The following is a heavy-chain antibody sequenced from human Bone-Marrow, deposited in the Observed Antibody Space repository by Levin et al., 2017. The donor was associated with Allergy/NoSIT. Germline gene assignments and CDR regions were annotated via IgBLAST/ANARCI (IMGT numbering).Heavy chain of an antibody. Sequence: SETLSLTCTVSGGSISSSSYYWGWIRQPPGKGLEWIGSIYYSGSTYYNPSLKSRVTISVDTSKNQFSLKLSSVTAADTAVYYCARHAVVVVAAVEDQFDYWGQGTLVTVSS. V-gene: IGHV4-39*01. J-gene: IGHJ4*02. D-gene: IGHD2-15*01. CDR1: GGSISSSSYY. CDR2: IYYSGST. CDR3: ARHAVVVVAAVEDQFDY.